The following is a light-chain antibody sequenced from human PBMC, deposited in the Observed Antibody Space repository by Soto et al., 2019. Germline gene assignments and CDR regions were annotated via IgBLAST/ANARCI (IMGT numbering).Light chain of an antibody. CDR3: QQYTNWPSWT. CDR2: GAS. CDR1: QSVKSY. V-gene: IGKV3-15*01. Sequence: EKVMTQSPATLSMSPGERATLSCRASQSVKSYLAWYQQKPGQAPRLLIYGASTRATGIPARFSGSGSGTEFTLTISSLQSEDFAVYYCQQYTNWPSWTFGQGTKVEIK. J-gene: IGKJ1*01.